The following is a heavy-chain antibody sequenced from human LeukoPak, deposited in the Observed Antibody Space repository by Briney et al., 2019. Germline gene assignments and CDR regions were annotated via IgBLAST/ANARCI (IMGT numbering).Heavy chain of an antibody. CDR3: TTDNYDGY. CDR2: ISYDGSNK. CDR1: GFTFSSYG. Sequence: GGSLRLSCAASGFTFSSYGMHWVRQAPGKGLEWVAVISYDGSNKYYADSVKGRFTISRDNSKNTLYLQMNSLRAEDTAVYYCTTDNYDGYWGQGTLVTVSS. J-gene: IGHJ4*02. V-gene: IGHV3-30*03.